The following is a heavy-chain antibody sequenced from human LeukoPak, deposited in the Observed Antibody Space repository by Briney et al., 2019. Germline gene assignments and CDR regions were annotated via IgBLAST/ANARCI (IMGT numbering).Heavy chain of an antibody. CDR3: ARVDRGNYYYYAMDV. J-gene: IGHJ6*02. D-gene: IGHD2-2*03. V-gene: IGHV4-39*07. CDR1: GGSISSSSYY. CDR2: IYYSGST. Sequence: PSETLSLTCTVSGGSISSSSYYWGWIRQPPGKGLEWIGSIYYSGSTYYNPSLKSRVTISVDTSKNQFSLKLSSVTAADTAVYYCARVDRGNYYYYAMDVWGQGTTVTVSS.